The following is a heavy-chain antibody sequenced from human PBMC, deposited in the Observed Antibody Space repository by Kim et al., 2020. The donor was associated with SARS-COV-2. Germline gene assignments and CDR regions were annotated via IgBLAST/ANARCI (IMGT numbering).Heavy chain of an antibody. Sequence: SETLSLTCTVSGGSIISGGYYWSWIRQHPGKGLEWIGYIYYSGSTYYNPSLKSRVTISVDTSKNQFSLKLSSVTAADTAVYYCARDLRRAMVLDWGQGTLVTVSS. V-gene: IGHV4-31*03. CDR1: GGSIISGGYY. CDR2: IYYSGST. D-gene: IGHD5-18*01. CDR3: ARDLRRAMVLD. J-gene: IGHJ4*02.